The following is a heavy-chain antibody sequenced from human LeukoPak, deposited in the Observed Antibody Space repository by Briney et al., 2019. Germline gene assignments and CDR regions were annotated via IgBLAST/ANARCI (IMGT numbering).Heavy chain of an antibody. CDR3: AREFSMITFGGV. V-gene: IGHV3-48*02. Sequence: GGSLRLSCAASGFTVSSSYMSWVRQAPGKGLEWVSYISSSSAIIYYADSVKGRFTISRDNAKNSLYLQMNSLRDEDTAVYYCAREFSMITFGGVWGQGTLVTVSS. CDR1: GFTVSSSY. CDR2: ISSSSAII. J-gene: IGHJ4*02. D-gene: IGHD3-16*01.